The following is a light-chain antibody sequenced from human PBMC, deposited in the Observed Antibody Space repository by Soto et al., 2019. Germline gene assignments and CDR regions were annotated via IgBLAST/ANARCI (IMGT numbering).Light chain of an antibody. J-gene: IGLJ1*01. CDR1: SSDVGGYNY. Sequence: QSVLTQPASVSGSPGQSITISCTGTSSDVGGYNYVAWYQQHPDKAPKLLIYDVSNRPSGVSIRFSGSKSGNTASLTISGLLPEDETDYYCTSYTXISTYVFGTGTKSPS. CDR3: TSYTXISTYV. V-gene: IGLV2-14*01. CDR2: DVS.